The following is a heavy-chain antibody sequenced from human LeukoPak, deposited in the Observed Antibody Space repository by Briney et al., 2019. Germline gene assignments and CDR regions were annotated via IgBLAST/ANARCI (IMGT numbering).Heavy chain of an antibody. CDR3: VRDRGTYRPIDY. D-gene: IGHD1-26*01. CDR1: AFSLNAYN. CDR2: ISYTGTYI. V-gene: IGHV3-21*04. Sequence: PGGSLRLSCAASAFSLNAYNMNWVRQAPGKGLEWVPSISYTGTYIYYADSVKGRFTISRDNAQNSLSLQMNRLRAEDTAIYYCVRDRGTYRPIDYWGQGTPVTVPS. J-gene: IGHJ4*02.